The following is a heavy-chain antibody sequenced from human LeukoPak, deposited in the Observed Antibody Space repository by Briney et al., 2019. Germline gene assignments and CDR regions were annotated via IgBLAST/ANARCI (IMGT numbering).Heavy chain of an antibody. Sequence: GGSLRLSCAASGFTVSSNYMSWVRQAPGKGLEWVSVIYSGGSTYYADSVKGRFTISRDNSKNTLYLQMNSLRAEDTAVYYCARDKAVVVPAYFDYWGQGTLVTVSS. V-gene: IGHV3-53*05. CDR3: ARDKAVVVPAYFDY. CDR1: GFTVSSNY. CDR2: IYSGGST. D-gene: IGHD2-2*01. J-gene: IGHJ4*02.